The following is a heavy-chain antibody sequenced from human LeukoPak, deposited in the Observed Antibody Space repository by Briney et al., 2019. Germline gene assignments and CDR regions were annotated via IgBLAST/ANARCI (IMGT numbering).Heavy chain of an antibody. J-gene: IGHJ5*02. CDR1: GFTFSSYA. D-gene: IGHD2-8*01. Sequence: GGSLRLSCAASGFTFSSYAMSWVRQAPGKGLKWVSAISGRGGSTYYADSVKGRFTISRDNSKNTLSLQMNSLRAADAAVYYCAKDPGMLYLGEQVRDWFHPWGQGTLVTVSS. CDR2: ISGRGGST. CDR3: AKDPGMLYLGEQVRDWFHP. V-gene: IGHV3-23*01.